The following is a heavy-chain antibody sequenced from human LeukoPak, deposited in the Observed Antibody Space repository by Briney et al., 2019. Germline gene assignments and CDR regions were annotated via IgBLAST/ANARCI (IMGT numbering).Heavy chain of an antibody. CDR2: IIPILGIA. Sequence: ASVKVSCKASGGTFSSYAISWVRQAPGQGLEWMGRIIPILGIANYAQKFQGRVTITADKSTSTAYMELSSLRSEDTAVYYCARSIRSYYDFWSGPYGMDVWGQGTTVTVSS. J-gene: IGHJ6*02. CDR1: GGTFSSYA. CDR3: ARSIRSYYDFWSGPYGMDV. D-gene: IGHD3-3*01. V-gene: IGHV1-69*04.